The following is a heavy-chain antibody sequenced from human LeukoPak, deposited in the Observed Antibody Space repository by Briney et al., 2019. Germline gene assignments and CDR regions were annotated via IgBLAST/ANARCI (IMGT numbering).Heavy chain of an antibody. Sequence: PGGSLRLSCAASGFTFSSYEMNWVRQAPGKGLEWVSAISGSGGSTYYADSVKGRFTISRDNSKNTLYLQMNSLRAEDTAVYYCAKDVPQSPPDHYYDSSGYLHDAFDIWGQGTMVTVSS. CDR3: AKDVPQSPPDHYYDSSGYLHDAFDI. CDR2: ISGSGGST. CDR1: GFTFSSYE. D-gene: IGHD3-22*01. J-gene: IGHJ3*02. V-gene: IGHV3-23*01.